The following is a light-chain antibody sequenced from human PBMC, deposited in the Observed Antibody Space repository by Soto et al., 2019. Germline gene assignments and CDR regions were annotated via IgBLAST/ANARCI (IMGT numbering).Light chain of an antibody. CDR1: QSVSSN. V-gene: IGKV3-15*01. CDR3: QQYNNWPYT. CDR2: GAS. J-gene: IGKJ2*01. Sequence: EIVMTQSPATLSVSPGERATLSSRASQSVSSNLAWYQQKPGQAPRLLIYGASTRATGIPARFSGSGSGTEFTLTISSLLSEDFAVYYCQQYNNWPYTFGQGTKLEIK.